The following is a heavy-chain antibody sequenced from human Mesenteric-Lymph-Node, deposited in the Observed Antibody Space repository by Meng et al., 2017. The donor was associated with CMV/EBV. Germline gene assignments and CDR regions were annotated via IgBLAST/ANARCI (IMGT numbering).Heavy chain of an antibody. CDR3: AKGVEDLDY. D-gene: IGHD1-1*01. Sequence: LSLTCAASGFTFDISAMSWVRQAPGKGLEWVSGITASGGRTYYADFVKGRFILSRDDSKNTLYLQMNSLRAEDTALYYCAKGVEDLDYWGQGTLVTVSS. J-gene: IGHJ4*02. V-gene: IGHV3-23*01. CDR1: GFTFDISA. CDR2: ITASGGRT.